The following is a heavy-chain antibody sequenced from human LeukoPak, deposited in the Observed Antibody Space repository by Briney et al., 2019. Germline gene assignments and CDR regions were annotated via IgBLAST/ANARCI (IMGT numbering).Heavy chain of an antibody. Sequence: GGSLRLSCAASGFTFSSYSMNWVRQAPGKGLEWVSYISSSSSTIYYADSVKGRFTISRDNSKNTLYLQMNSLRAEDTAVYYCARGWNYDFWSGYYHWGQGTLVTASS. V-gene: IGHV3-48*01. D-gene: IGHD3-3*01. J-gene: IGHJ5*02. CDR2: ISSSSSTI. CDR3: ARGWNYDFWSGYYH. CDR1: GFTFSSYS.